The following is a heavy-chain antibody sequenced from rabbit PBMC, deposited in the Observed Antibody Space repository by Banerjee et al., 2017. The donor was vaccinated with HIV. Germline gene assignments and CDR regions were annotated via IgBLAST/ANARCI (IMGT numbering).Heavy chain of an antibody. V-gene: IGHV1S40*01. CDR1: GFSFSSDYC. CDR2: IYPSNGIT. CDR3: ARSYAGYGGYGYAFNL. D-gene: IGHD6-1*01. J-gene: IGHJ4*01. Sequence: QSLEESGGDLVKPGASLTLTCTASGFSFSSDYCMCWVRQAPGKGLEWIGSIYPSNGITWYASWAKGRFTISKTSSTTVTLQMTSLTAADTATYFCARSYAGYGGYGYAFNLWGQGTLVTVS.